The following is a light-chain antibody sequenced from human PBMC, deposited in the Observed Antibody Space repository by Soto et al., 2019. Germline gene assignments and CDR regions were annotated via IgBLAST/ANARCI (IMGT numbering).Light chain of an antibody. J-gene: IGLJ2*01. Sequence: QSVLKQPPSVSGAPGQRVTISCTGSSSNIGAGYDVHWYQQVPGTAPKLLIYGNSNRPSGVPDRFSGSKSGTSASLAITGLQAEDEADYYCQSYDSRLSVVFGGGTKVTVL. CDR1: SSNIGAGYD. V-gene: IGLV1-40*01. CDR2: GNS. CDR3: QSYDSRLSVV.